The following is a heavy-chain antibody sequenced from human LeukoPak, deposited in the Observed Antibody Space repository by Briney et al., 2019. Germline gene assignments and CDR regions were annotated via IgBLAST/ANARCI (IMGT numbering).Heavy chain of an antibody. V-gene: IGHV4-59*01. D-gene: IGHD5-24*01. Sequence: PSETLSLTCIVSGGSMSSYYWSWIRQPPGKGVERIGSIYYRGSTNYNPSLKSRVTISVDTSKNQFSLKLTSVTAADTAVYYCARDRWRLQPDYWGQGILVTVSS. CDR3: ARDRWRLQPDY. CDR1: GGSMSSYY. J-gene: IGHJ4*02. CDR2: IYYRGST.